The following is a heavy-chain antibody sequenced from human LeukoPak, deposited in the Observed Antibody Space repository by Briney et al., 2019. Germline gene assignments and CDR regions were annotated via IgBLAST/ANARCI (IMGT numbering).Heavy chain of an antibody. CDR1: GFTFDDYA. CDR2: ISWNSGSI. Sequence: PGGSLRLSCAASGFTFDDYAMHWVRQAPGKGLEWVSGISWNSGSIGYADSVKGRFTIFRDNAKNSLYLQMNSLRAEDTALYYCAKVIVSDDAFDIWGQGTMVTVSS. J-gene: IGHJ3*02. V-gene: IGHV3-9*01. CDR3: AKVIVSDDAFDI. D-gene: IGHD2-2*01.